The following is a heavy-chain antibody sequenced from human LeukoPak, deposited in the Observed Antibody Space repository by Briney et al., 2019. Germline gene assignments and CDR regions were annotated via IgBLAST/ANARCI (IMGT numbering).Heavy chain of an antibody. V-gene: IGHV3-15*01. CDR1: GFTFSNAW. J-gene: IGHJ4*02. Sequence: GGSLRLSCAASGFTFSNAWMSWVRQAPGKGLEWVGRIKSKTDGGTTDYAAPVKGRFTISRDDSKNTLYLQMDSLKTGDTAVYYCTTARNMVRGVIPLDYWGQGTLVTVSS. D-gene: IGHD3-10*01. CDR3: TTARNMVRGVIPLDY. CDR2: IKSKTDGGTT.